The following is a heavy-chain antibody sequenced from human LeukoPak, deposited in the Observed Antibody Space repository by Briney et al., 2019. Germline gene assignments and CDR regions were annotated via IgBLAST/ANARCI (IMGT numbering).Heavy chain of an antibody. Sequence: KTSETLSLTCAVSGAPISSGGYSWNCVRQTPGKGLECIGYTYHSGSPRYNPSLESRVTISADRPKNQFSLSLTSVTAADTATYYCVRATSAYNSGHMDVWGQGTTVTVSS. V-gene: IGHV4-30-2*01. CDR2: TYHSGSP. CDR1: GAPISSGGYS. J-gene: IGHJ6*02. CDR3: VRATSAYNSGHMDV. D-gene: IGHD5-24*01.